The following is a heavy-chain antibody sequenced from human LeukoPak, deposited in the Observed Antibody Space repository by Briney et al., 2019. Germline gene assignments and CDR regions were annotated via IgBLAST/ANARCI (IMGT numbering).Heavy chain of an antibody. CDR3: AHGDFWSGYYPSFDY. CDR2: ISWDDDK. J-gene: IGHJ4*02. D-gene: IGHD3-3*01. Sequence: ESGPTLVKPTQTLTLTCTSSGFSLSTSGVGVGWIRLPPGKALERLALISWDDDKRYSPSLKNRLTITKDTSKSQVVLTMTNMDPVDTATYYCAHGDFWSGYYPSFDYWGQGTLVTVSS. CDR1: GFSLSTSGVG. V-gene: IGHV2-5*02.